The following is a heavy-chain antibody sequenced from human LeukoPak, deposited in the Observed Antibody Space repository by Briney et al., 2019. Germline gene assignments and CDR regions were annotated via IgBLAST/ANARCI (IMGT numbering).Heavy chain of an antibody. V-gene: IGHV3-7*01. CDR2: IKQDGSEK. CDR3: AREEWELLRYYYYYMDV. CDR1: AFTFNSYW. Sequence: GGSLRLSCVDSAFTFNSYWMSWVRQAPGKGLEWVANIKQDGSEKWYVDSVKGRFTISRDNAKNSLYLQMNSLRAEDTAVYYCAREEWELLRYYYYYMDVWGKGTTVTVSS. D-gene: IGHD1-26*01. J-gene: IGHJ6*03.